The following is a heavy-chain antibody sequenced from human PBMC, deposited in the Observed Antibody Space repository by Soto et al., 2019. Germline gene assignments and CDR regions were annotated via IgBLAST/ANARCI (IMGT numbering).Heavy chain of an antibody. CDR3: ARDLAKGGGSAGFDY. CDR1: GYTFTVYY. Sequence: QVQLVQSGAEVKKPGASVNVSCKASGYTFTVYYMHWVRQATGQGREWMGWINPKSGGTMYPQKFQGRVTMTWETSISTAYMALTRLRSDDTAVYYCARDLAKGGGSAGFDYWGQGTLVTVSS. J-gene: IGHJ4*02. D-gene: IGHD1-26*01. V-gene: IGHV1-2*02. CDR2: INPKSGGT.